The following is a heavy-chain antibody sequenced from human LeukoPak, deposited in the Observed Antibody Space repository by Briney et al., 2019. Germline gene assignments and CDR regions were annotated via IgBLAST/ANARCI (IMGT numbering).Heavy chain of an antibody. D-gene: IGHD3-16*01. V-gene: IGHV3-49*04. CDR3: TRTFGYYYFYMDV. CDR2: IRTEAYDGAT. J-gene: IGHJ6*03. CDR1: GFTFGDYA. Sequence: GGSLRLSCAASGFTFGDYAMSWVRQAPGKGLEWVGFIRTEAYDGATDYGASVEGRFTISRDDSKNIAYLQMNSLNTEDTAVYYCTRTFGYYYFYMDVWGKGTTVIVSS.